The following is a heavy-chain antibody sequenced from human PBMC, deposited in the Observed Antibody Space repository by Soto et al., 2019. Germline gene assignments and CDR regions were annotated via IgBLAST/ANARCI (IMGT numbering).Heavy chain of an antibody. CDR2: INAGNGNT. V-gene: IGHV1-3*01. Sequence: GASVKVSCKASGYTFTSYAMHWVRQAPGQRLEWMGWINAGNGNTKYSQKFQGRVTITRDTSASTAYMELSSLRSEDTAVYYCARGKLQLWFPDYWGQGTLVTVSS. CDR1: GYTFTSYA. D-gene: IGHD5-18*01. CDR3: ARGKLQLWFPDY. J-gene: IGHJ4*02.